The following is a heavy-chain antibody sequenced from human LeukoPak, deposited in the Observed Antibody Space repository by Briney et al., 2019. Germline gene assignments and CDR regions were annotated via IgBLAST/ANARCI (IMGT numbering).Heavy chain of an antibody. CDR3: ARGLTYYYDS. CDR1: GGSFSGYY. Sequence: SETLSLTCAVYGGSFSGYYWSWIRQPPGKGLEWIGEINHSGSTNYNPSLKSRVTISVGTSKNQFSLKLSSVTAADTAVYYCARGLTYYYDSWGQGTLVTVSS. D-gene: IGHD3-22*01. V-gene: IGHV4-34*01. CDR2: INHSGST. J-gene: IGHJ4*02.